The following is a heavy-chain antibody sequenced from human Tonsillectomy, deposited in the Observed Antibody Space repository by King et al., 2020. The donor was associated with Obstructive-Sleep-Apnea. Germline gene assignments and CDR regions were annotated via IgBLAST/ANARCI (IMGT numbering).Heavy chain of an antibody. CDR3: AGVGRDDILTGSPFDY. V-gene: IGHV4-31*03. Sequence: VQLQESGPGLVKPSQTLSLTCTVSGGSISSGDYYWSWIRQHPGKGLEWIGYIYYSGSTYYNPSLKSRVTISVDTSKNQFSLKLSSVTAADTAVYYCAGVGRDDILTGSPFDYWGQGTLVTVSS. CDR1: GGSISSGDYY. D-gene: IGHD3-9*01. CDR2: IYYSGST. J-gene: IGHJ4*02.